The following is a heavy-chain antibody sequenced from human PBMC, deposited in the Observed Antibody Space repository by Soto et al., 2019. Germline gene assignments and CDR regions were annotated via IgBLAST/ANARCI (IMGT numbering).Heavy chain of an antibody. CDR3: ARKGYIGNFAMDV. J-gene: IGHJ6*02. Sequence: EVQLVESGGGLVQPGRSLRLSCAASGFNFNDYGMHWVRQVPGKGLEWVSGISWTGGPIGYSDSVKGRFTISRDNAKNSLYLQMNSLRSDDTAVYYCARKGYIGNFAMDVWGQGTTVTVSS. D-gene: IGHD5-12*01. V-gene: IGHV3-9*01. CDR2: ISWTGGPI. CDR1: GFNFNDYG.